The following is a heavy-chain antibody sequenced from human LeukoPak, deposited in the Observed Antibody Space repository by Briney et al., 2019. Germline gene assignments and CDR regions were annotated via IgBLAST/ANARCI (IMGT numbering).Heavy chain of an antibody. V-gene: IGHV4-34*01. D-gene: IGHD3-3*01. CDR1: GGSFSGYY. Sequence: PSETLSLTCAVYGGSFSGYYWSWIRQPPGKGLEWIGEINHSGSTNYNPSLKSRVTISVDTSKNQFSLKLSSVTAADTAVYYCARGGLGPFFFDYWGQGTLVTVSS. J-gene: IGHJ4*02. CDR2: INHSGST. CDR3: ARGGLGPFFFDY.